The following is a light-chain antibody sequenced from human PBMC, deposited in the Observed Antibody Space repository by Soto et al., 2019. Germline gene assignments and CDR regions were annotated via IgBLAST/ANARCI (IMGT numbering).Light chain of an antibody. V-gene: IGLV2-11*01. Sequence: QSALTQPRSVSGSPGQSVTISCTGASGDIGGYNYVSWYQHHPGKAPKLIIFDVNKRPSGVPDRFSGSKSGTSASLAITGLQAEDEGDYYCQSYDSTLSARYVFGTGTKLTVL. CDR3: QSYDSTLSARYV. CDR2: DVN. J-gene: IGLJ1*01. CDR1: SGDIGGYNY.